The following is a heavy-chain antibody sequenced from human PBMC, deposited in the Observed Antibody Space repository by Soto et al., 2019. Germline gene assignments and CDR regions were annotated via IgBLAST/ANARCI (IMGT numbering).Heavy chain of an antibody. Sequence: ASVKVSCKASGYTFTSYGISWVRQAPGQGLEWMGWISAYNGDTNYAQKLQGRVTMTTDTSTSTAYMELRSLRSDDTAVYYCARGITMVRGDKGYYYGMDVWGQGTTVTVSS. J-gene: IGHJ6*02. D-gene: IGHD3-10*01. CDR2: ISAYNGDT. CDR3: ARGITMVRGDKGYYYGMDV. CDR1: GYTFTSYG. V-gene: IGHV1-18*01.